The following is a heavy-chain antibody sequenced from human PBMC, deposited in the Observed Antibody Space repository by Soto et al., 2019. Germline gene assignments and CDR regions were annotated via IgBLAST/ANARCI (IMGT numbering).Heavy chain of an antibody. Sequence: SETLSLTCAVYGGSFSGYYWSWIRQPPGKGLEWIGEINHSGSTNYNPSLKSRVTISVDTSKNQFSLKLSSVTAADTAVYYCARGPRVFVVGPRPKNWFDPWGQGTLVTVSS. D-gene: IGHD2-2*01. CDR3: ARGPRVFVVGPRPKNWFDP. CDR1: GGSFSGYY. V-gene: IGHV4-34*01. J-gene: IGHJ5*02. CDR2: INHSGST.